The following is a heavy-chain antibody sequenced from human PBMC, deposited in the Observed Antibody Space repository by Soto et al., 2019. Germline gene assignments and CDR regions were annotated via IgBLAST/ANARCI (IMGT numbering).Heavy chain of an antibody. V-gene: IGHV3-7*05. CDR2: INQDGSEK. J-gene: IGHJ4*02. Sequence: PGGSLRLSCVVSGFTFSNYWMSWVRQAPGKGLEWVANINQDGSEKYYVGSVKGRFTISRDSAKNSLYLQMNSLRAEDTAVYYCARADYWGQGTLVTVSS. CDR3: ARADY. CDR1: GFTFSNYW.